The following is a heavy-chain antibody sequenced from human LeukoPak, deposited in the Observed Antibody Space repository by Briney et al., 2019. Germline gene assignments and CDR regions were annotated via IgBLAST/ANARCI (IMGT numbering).Heavy chain of an antibody. CDR1: GFTFSSYG. D-gene: IGHD3-22*01. Sequence: GGSLRLSCATSGFTFSSYGMHWVRQAPGKGLEWVSYISSSSSTIHYADSVKGRFTISRDNAKNSLYLQMNSLRAEDTAVYYCARDFHRRLYDSSGYYPYWGQGTLVTVSS. CDR3: ARDFHRRLYDSSGYYPY. CDR2: ISSSSSTI. J-gene: IGHJ4*02. V-gene: IGHV3-48*01.